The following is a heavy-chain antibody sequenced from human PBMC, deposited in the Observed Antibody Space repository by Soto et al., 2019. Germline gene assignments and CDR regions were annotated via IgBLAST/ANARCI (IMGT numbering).Heavy chain of an antibody. V-gene: IGHV1-2*04. CDR2: INPNSGGT. Sequence: QMQLVQYGAEVKNPGASVKVSCKASGYTFTGYYMNWVRQAPGQGLEWMGWINPNSGGTKYAQKFQGCVTMTRDKSMSTYYLEISRLRSDDTAVYYCTRGDCSGGSCYSLYSYYVMDVWGQGNTVTVSS. CDR3: TRGDCSGGSCYSLYSYYVMDV. J-gene: IGHJ6*02. D-gene: IGHD2-15*01. CDR1: GYTFTGYY.